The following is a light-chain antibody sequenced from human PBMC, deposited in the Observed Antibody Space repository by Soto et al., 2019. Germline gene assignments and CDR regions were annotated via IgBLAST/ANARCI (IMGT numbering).Light chain of an antibody. CDR2: DAS. CDR1: QSVSSY. CDR3: QQYDSLPAT. J-gene: IGKJ5*01. V-gene: IGKV3-11*01. Sequence: EIVLTQSPATLSLSPGETATLSCRASQSVSSYLAWYQQKPGQAPRLLIYDASNRATGIPARFSGSESGTDFTLTISSLEPEDFAVYYCQQYDSLPATFGQGTRLEIK.